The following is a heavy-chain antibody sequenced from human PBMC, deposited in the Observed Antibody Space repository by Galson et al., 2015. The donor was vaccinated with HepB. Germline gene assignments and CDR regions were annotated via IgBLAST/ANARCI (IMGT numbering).Heavy chain of an antibody. CDR2: ISGSGGST. Sequence: SLRLSCAASGFTFSSYAMSWVRQAPGKGLEWVSAISGSGGSTYYADSVKGRFTISRDNSKNTLYLQMNSLRAEDTAVYYCAKVQTSYHDYGDYTTSYYFDYWGQGTLVTVSS. J-gene: IGHJ4*02. D-gene: IGHD4-17*01. V-gene: IGHV3-23*01. CDR3: AKVQTSYHDYGDYTTSYYFDY. CDR1: GFTFSSYA.